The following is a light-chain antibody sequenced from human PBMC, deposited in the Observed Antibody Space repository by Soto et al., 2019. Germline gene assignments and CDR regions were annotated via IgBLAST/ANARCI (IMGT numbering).Light chain of an antibody. CDR1: SSNIGAGYD. CDR2: GNS. Sequence: QSVLTQPPSVSGAPGQRVTISCTGSSSNIGAGYDVHWYQQLPGTAPKLLIYGNSNRPSGVPDRFSGSKSGTSASLAITGRQAEEEADYYCQSYDSSLSAPVFGTGTKVTVL. CDR3: QSYDSSLSAPV. V-gene: IGLV1-40*01. J-gene: IGLJ1*01.